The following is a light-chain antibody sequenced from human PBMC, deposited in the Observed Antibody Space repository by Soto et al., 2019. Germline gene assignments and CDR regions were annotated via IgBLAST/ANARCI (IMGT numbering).Light chain of an antibody. CDR2: DAS. J-gene: IGKJ1*01. V-gene: IGKV3-11*01. Sequence: EIVLTQSPATLSLSPGERATLSCRASQSVSSYLAWYQQKPGQAPRLLIYDASNRATGIPARFSGSGSGTDFTLTISSLEPEDFAVYYCQQYGALPPTFGQGTRVEIK. CDR1: QSVSSY. CDR3: QQYGALPPT.